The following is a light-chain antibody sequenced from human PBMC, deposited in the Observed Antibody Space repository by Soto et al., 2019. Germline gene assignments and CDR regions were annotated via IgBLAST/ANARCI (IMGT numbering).Light chain of an antibody. CDR1: QSMKRRY. CDR2: AAS. J-gene: IGKJ5*01. V-gene: IGKV3-15*01. Sequence: EIVLMQSPGTLSLSPGERATLFCRASQSMKRRYLAWYQQKPGQAPRVLIYAASNRATGIPARFSGSGSGTEFTLTISSLQSEDFAVYYCQQYNNWPPITFGQGTRLEIK. CDR3: QQYNNWPPIT.